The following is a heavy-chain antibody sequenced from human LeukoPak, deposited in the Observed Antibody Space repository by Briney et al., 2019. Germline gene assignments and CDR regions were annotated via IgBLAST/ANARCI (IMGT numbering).Heavy chain of an antibody. J-gene: IGHJ4*02. V-gene: IGHV1-69-2*01. CDR3: ATVANWGSRNYFDY. CDR1: GGTFSSYA. CDR2: VDPEDGET. D-gene: IGHD7-27*01. Sequence: GASVKVSCKASGGTFSSYAISWVRQAPGKGLEWMGLVDPEDGETIYAEKFQGRVTITADTSTDTAYMELSSLRSEDTAVYYCATVANWGSRNYFDYWGQGTLVTVSS.